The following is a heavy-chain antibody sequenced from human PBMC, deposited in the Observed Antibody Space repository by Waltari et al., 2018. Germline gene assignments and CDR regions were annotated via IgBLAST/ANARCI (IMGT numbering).Heavy chain of an antibody. D-gene: IGHD1-1*01. CDR2: IYYSGST. Sequence: QVQLQESGPGLVKPSETLSLTCTVSGGSISSHYWSWIRQPPGKGLEWIGYIYYSGSTNYNPSLKSRVTISVDTSKNQFSLKLSSVTAADTAVYYCARMESSWFDPWGQGTLVTVSS. V-gene: IGHV4-59*11. CDR3: ARMESSWFDP. J-gene: IGHJ5*02. CDR1: GGSISSHY.